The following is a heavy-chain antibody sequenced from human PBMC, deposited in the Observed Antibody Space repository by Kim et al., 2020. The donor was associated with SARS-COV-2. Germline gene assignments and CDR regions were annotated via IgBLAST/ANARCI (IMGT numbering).Heavy chain of an antibody. CDR2: INHSGST. CDR3: ARGREDFDY. CDR1: GGSFSGYY. Sequence: SETLSLPCAVYGGSFSGYYWSWIRQPPGKGLEWIGEINHSGSTNYNPALKSRVTISVYTSKNQFSLKLSSVTAADTAVYYCARGREDFDYWGQGTLVTVSS. D-gene: IGHD1-26*01. V-gene: IGHV4-34*01. J-gene: IGHJ4*02.